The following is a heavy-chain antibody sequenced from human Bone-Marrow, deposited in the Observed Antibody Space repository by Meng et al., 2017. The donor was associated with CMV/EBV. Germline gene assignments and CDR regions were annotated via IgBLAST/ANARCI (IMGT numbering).Heavy chain of an antibody. Sequence: GESLKISCAASGFTFSDYYMSWIRQAPGKGLEWVSYISSSGSTIYYADSVKGRFTISRDNAKNSLYLQMNSLRAEDTAVYYCAKDRVEYYYGSGSYYPWNWGQGTLVTVSS. CDR1: GFTFSDYY. D-gene: IGHD3-10*01. V-gene: IGHV3-11*04. CDR3: AKDRVEYYYGSGSYYPWN. CDR2: ISSSGSTI. J-gene: IGHJ4*02.